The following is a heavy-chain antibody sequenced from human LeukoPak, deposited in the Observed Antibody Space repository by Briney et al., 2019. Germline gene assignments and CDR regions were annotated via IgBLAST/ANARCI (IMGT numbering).Heavy chain of an antibody. V-gene: IGHV3-7*01. CDR2: IKQDGSEK. D-gene: IGHD3-10*01. CDR3: ASLGSGSYYPDY. J-gene: IGHJ4*02. Sequence: GGSLRLSCAASGSTFSSYRMSWVRQAPGKGLEWVANIKQDGSEKYYVDSVKGRFTISRDNAKNSLYLQMNSLRAEDTAVYYCASLGSGSYYPDYWGQGTLVTVSS. CDR1: GSTFSSYR.